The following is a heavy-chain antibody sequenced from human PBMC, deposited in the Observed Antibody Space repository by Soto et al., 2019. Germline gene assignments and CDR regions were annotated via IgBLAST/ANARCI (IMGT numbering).Heavy chain of an antibody. V-gene: IGHV4-30-2*01. J-gene: IGHJ5*02. CDR2: IYHSVST. CDR3: ARVPSP. CDR1: GGSISIVGYS. Sequence: QLQLQESGSGLLKPSQTLSLTCAVSGGSISIVGYSWSWVRQPPGKVLEWIGYIYHSVSTYYNQSLNSRVTISVDMSNNQFSLKLSSVTAADTALYYCARVPSPWGQGTLVTVSS.